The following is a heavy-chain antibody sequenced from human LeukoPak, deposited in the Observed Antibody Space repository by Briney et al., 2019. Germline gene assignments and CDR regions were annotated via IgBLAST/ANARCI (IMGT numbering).Heavy chain of an antibody. J-gene: IGHJ6*02. CDR2: ISSSSSYI. Sequence: GGSLRLSCAASGFTFSSYSMNWVRQAPGKGQEWVSSISSSSSYIYYADSVKGRFTISRDNAKNSLYLQMNSLRAEDTAVYYCVRVVPAANYYYYGMDVWGQGTTVTVSS. D-gene: IGHD2-2*01. CDR3: VRVVPAANYYYYGMDV. V-gene: IGHV3-21*01. CDR1: GFTFSSYS.